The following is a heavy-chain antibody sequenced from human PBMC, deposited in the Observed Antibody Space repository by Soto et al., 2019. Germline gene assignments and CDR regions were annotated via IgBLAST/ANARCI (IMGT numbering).Heavy chain of an antibody. CDR2: ISYDGSNK. V-gene: IGHV3-30*18. CDR1: GFTFSSYG. D-gene: IGHD3-10*01. CDR3: AKGRADYYGSGSPMDV. Sequence: QVQLVESGGGVVQPGRSLRLSCAASGFTFSSYGMHWVRQAPGKGLEWVAVISYDGSNKYYADSVKGRFTISRDNSKNTLYLQMNSLRTEDTAVYYCAKGRADYYGSGSPMDVWGQWTTVTVSS. J-gene: IGHJ6*02.